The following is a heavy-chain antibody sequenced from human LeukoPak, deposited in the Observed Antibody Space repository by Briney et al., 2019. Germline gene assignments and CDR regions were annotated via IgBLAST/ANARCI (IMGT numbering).Heavy chain of an antibody. Sequence: GRSLRLSCAASGFTFSSYAMHWVRQAPGKGLEWVAVISYDGSNKYYADSVKGRFTISRDNSKNTLYLQMNSLRAEDTAVYYCARVYSSSWYGLGYYFDYWGQGTLVTVSS. V-gene: IGHV3-30-3*01. CDR3: ARVYSSSWYGLGYYFDY. CDR2: ISYDGSNK. D-gene: IGHD6-13*01. CDR1: GFTFSSYA. J-gene: IGHJ4*02.